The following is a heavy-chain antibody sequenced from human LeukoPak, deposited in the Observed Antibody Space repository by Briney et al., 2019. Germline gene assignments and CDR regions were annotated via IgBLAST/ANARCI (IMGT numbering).Heavy chain of an antibody. Sequence: GGSLRLSCVASGFTFNSWAMGWVRQAPGKGLEWVSVISDSGISTYYADSVKGRFTISRDNSKNTLYLQMNSLRAEDTAVYHCAKDRTTGYYYFDYWGQGTQVTVSS. V-gene: IGHV3-23*01. D-gene: IGHD3-9*01. CDR1: GFTFNSWA. CDR2: ISDSGIST. CDR3: AKDRTTGYYYFDY. J-gene: IGHJ4*02.